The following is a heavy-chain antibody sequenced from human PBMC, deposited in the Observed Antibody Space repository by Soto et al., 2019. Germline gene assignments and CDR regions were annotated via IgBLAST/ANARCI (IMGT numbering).Heavy chain of an antibody. Sequence: VQLVQSGAEVKKPGSSVKVSCKASGGTFSSYAISWVRQAPGQGLEWMGGIISIFGTANYAQKFQVRVTITADESTSTAYMELSSLRSEDTAVYYFARVLDCSSTSCYLPYWGQGTLVTVSS. CDR1: GGTFSSYA. CDR3: ARVLDCSSTSCYLPY. D-gene: IGHD2-2*01. V-gene: IGHV1-69*01. CDR2: IISIFGTA. J-gene: IGHJ4*02.